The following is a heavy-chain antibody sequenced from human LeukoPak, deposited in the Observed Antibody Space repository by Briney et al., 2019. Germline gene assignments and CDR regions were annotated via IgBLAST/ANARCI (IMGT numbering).Heavy chain of an antibody. CDR1: GYTFANYG. Sequence: ASVKVSCKASGYTFANYGIRWVRQAPGQGLEWMGWISAYNGNTAYVQKLQGRVTMTTDTSTSTAYMELRSLRSDDTAVYYCLREKNYYGSTEGLDCWGQGTPVTVSS. D-gene: IGHD3-22*01. J-gene: IGHJ4*02. V-gene: IGHV1-18*01. CDR3: LREKNYYGSTEGLDC. CDR2: ISAYNGNT.